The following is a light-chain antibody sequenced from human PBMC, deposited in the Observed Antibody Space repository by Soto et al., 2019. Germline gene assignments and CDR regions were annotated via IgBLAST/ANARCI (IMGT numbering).Light chain of an antibody. V-gene: IGKV3-15*01. Sequence: EIVMTQSPATLSVSPGERATLSCRAGQSISNNLAWYQQKPGQAPRLLIYGASTRATGIPARFTGSGSGTGFTLTISSLQSEDFAVYYCQQYSNWSRTFGQGTKV. CDR1: QSISNN. J-gene: IGKJ1*01. CDR2: GAS. CDR3: QQYSNWSRT.